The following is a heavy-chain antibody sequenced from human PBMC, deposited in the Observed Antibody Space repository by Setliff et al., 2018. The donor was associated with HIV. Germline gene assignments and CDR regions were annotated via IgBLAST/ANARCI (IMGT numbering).Heavy chain of an antibody. Sequence: SETLSLTCSVSGGPISSSTYFWDWIRQPPGKGLEWIGSIYYSGNTYYNPSLKSRVTISVDTSKRQFSLKLSSVTAGDSAPYYCARRRGQKATGWYY. CDR3: ARRRGQKATGWYY. CDR1: GGPISSSTYF. V-gene: IGHV4-39*01. CDR2: IYYSGNT. D-gene: IGHD6-19*01. J-gene: IGHJ6*03.